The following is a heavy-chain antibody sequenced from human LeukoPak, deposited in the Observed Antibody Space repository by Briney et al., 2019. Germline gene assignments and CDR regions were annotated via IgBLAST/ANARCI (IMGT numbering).Heavy chain of an antibody. J-gene: IGHJ6*03. CDR3: ARQYYYYYMDV. CDR1: GDSISSNNYS. Sequence: SETLSLTCTVSGDSISSNNYSWGWIRQPPGKGLEWIGSVHYSGSTYYNPSLKSRVTISVDTSKNQFSLQLSSVTAADTASYYCARQYYYYYMDVWGKGTTVTVSS. V-gene: IGHV4-39*01. CDR2: VHYSGST.